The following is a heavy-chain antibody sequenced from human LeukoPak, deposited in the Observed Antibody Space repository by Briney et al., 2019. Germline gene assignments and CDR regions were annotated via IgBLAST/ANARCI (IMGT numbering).Heavy chain of an antibody. D-gene: IGHD1-7*01. J-gene: IGHJ5*02. CDR2: ISGSGGST. CDR1: VFTFSSYA. Sequence: GGSLRLSCAASVFTFSSYAMSWVRQAPGKGLEWVSAISGSGGSTYYADSVKGPCTISRDNSKTTIYLQMNSLRAEDTAVYYCAKDQGWNFPWGQGTLVTVSS. V-gene: IGHV3-23*01. CDR3: AKDQGWNFP.